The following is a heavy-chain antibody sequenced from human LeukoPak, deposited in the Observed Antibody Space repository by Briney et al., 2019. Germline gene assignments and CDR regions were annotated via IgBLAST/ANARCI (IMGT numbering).Heavy chain of an antibody. Sequence: WETLSLTCAVYGGSFSGYYWSWVRQAPGKGLEWVGEINHSGSTNYNPSLKRRVTISVSTSTNQFSLKLSSVTAADTAVYYCARGPGYYYDSSGYSWGYYYYGMDVCGQGTTVTVSS. D-gene: IGHD3-22*01. V-gene: IGHV4-34*01. CDR1: GGSFSGYY. CDR2: INHSGST. J-gene: IGHJ6*02. CDR3: ARGPGYYYDSSGYSWGYYYYGMDV.